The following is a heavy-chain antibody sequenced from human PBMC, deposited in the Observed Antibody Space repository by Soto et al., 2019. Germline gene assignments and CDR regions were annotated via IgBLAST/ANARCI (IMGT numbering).Heavy chain of an antibody. Sequence: QGQLVESGGGVVQPGRALRLSCAASGFTFSSDAMHWVRQAPGKGLEWVAVISYDGSNKYYADSVKGRFTISRDNSMNTLYLQMNSLRAEDTAVYYCASGVLPTSYYDSSGSHGGYWGQGTLVTVSS. D-gene: IGHD3-22*01. V-gene: IGHV3-30-3*01. J-gene: IGHJ4*02. CDR3: ASGVLPTSYYDSSGSHGGY. CDR2: ISYDGSNK. CDR1: GFTFSSDA.